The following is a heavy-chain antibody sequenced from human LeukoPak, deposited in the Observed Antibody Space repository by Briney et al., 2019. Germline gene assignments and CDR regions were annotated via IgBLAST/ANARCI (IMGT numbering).Heavy chain of an antibody. CDR2: IKQDGSEK. CDR3: ARDRGYGDYNDY. CDR1: GFTFSNYW. Sequence: GGSLRLSCAASGFTFSNYWMDWVRQAPGKGLEWVANIKQDGSEKYYVDSVKGRFTISRDNAKNSLFLQMNSLRAEDTAVYYCARDRGYGDYNDYWGQGTLVTVSS. V-gene: IGHV3-7*01. D-gene: IGHD4-17*01. J-gene: IGHJ4*02.